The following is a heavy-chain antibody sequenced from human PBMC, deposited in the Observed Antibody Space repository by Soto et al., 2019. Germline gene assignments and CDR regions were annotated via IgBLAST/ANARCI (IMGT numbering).Heavy chain of an antibody. J-gene: IGHJ4*02. Sequence: QVQLVQSGAEVKKPGSSVKVSCKASGGTFSSYAISWVRQAPGQGLEWMGGIIPIFGTANYAQKFQGRVTXXAXEXXSTAYMELSSLRSEDTAVYYCARVGGEMATTPLRYWGQGTLVTVSS. CDR2: IIPIFGTA. CDR3: ARVGGEMATTPLRY. D-gene: IGHD3-10*01. V-gene: IGHV1-69*12. CDR1: GGTFSSYA.